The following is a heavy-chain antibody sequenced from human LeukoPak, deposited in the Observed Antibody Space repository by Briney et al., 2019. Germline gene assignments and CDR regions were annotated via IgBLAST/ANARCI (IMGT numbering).Heavy chain of an antibody. J-gene: IGHJ4*02. CDR2: INHSGST. V-gene: IGHV4-34*01. Sequence: SETLSLTCAVYGGSFSGYYWSWIRQPPGKGLEWIGEINHSGSTNYNPSLKSRVTISVDTSKNQFSLKLSSVTAADTAVYYCARELPGSHYDSSGYGYWGQGTLVTVSS. CDR3: ARELPGSHYDSSGYGY. D-gene: IGHD3-22*01. CDR1: GGSFSGYY.